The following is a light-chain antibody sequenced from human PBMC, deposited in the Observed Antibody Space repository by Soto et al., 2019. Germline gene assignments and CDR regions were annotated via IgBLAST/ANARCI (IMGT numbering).Light chain of an antibody. CDR1: QSFNSIY. Sequence: EIVLTQSPGTLSLSPGERATLSCRASQSFNSIYLAWYQQKPGQAPSLLIYGASSRATGIPDRFSGSGSGTDFTLTISRLEPEDFAVYYCHQYDSWTFGQGTKVDI. V-gene: IGKV3-20*01. J-gene: IGKJ1*01. CDR2: GAS. CDR3: HQYDSWT.